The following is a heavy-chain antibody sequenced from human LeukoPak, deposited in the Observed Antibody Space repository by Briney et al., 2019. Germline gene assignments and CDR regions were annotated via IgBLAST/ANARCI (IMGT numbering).Heavy chain of an antibody. CDR1: GFTFSSYA. CDR2: ISGSGGST. D-gene: IGHD5-12*01. J-gene: IGHJ4*02. CDR3: AKDRKWLRFSYFDY. Sequence: PGGSLTLSCAASGFTFSSYAMSWVRQAPGKGREWVSAISGSGGSTYYADSVKGRFTISRDNSKNTLYLQMNSLRAEDTAVYYCAKDRKWLRFSYFDYWGQGTLVTVSS. V-gene: IGHV3-23*01.